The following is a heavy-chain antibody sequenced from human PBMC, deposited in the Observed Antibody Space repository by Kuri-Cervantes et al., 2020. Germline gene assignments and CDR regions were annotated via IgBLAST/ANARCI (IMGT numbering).Heavy chain of an antibody. Sequence: ASVKVSCKASGYTSTSYGMSWVRQAPGQGLEWMGWITPYNGNTNYAQKLQGRVTMTTDTSTSTAYMELRSLRSDDTAVYYCARGEEPTTSQYTVFFDYWGQGTLVTVSS. CDR2: ITPYNGNT. D-gene: IGHD1-7*01. J-gene: IGHJ4*02. CDR1: GYTSTSYG. CDR3: ARGEEPTTSQYTVFFDY. V-gene: IGHV1-18*01.